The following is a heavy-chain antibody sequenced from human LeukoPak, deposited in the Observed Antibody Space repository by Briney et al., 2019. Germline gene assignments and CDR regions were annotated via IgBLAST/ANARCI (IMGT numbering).Heavy chain of an antibody. J-gene: IGHJ4*02. V-gene: IGHV4-39*01. CDR1: GASFSSSTYY. CDR2: INYSGST. D-gene: IGHD6-13*01. CDR3: ARHAGGIAAAGTRPFDY. Sequence: SETLSLNCSVSGASFSSSTYYWGWIRQPPGKGLEWIGGINYSGSTYYNPSLKSRVTMSVDTSKNQFSLKLSSVTAADTAVFYCARHAGGIAAAGTRPFDYWGQGTLVTVSS.